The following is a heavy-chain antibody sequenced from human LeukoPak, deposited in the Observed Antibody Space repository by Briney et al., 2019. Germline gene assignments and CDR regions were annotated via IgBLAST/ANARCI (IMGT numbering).Heavy chain of an antibody. CDR3: ATSYWLLSPIDY. V-gene: IGHV3-30*02. Sequence: PGGSLRLSCVASGFTFSGYGMHWVRQAPGKGLEWVAFMPYDGSNKYYADSVKGRFTISRDNSKNTLYLQMNSLRAEDTAVYYCATSYWLLSPIDYWGQGTLVTVSS. CDR1: GFTFSGYG. D-gene: IGHD3-9*01. CDR2: MPYDGSNK. J-gene: IGHJ4*02.